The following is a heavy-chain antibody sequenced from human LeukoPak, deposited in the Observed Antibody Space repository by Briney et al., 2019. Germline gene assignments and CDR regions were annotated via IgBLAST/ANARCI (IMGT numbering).Heavy chain of an antibody. Sequence: GGSLRLSCAASGFTFISYEMNWVRQAPGKGLEWVSYISISGSTIYYADSVKGRFTISRDNAKNSLYLQMNSLRAEDTAVYYCAELGITMIGGVWGKGTTVTISS. CDR1: GFTFISYE. CDR2: ISISGSTI. V-gene: IGHV3-48*03. CDR3: AELGITMIGGV. D-gene: IGHD3-10*02. J-gene: IGHJ6*04.